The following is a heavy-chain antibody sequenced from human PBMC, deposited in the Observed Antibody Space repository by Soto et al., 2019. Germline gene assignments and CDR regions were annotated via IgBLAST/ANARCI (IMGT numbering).Heavy chain of an antibody. D-gene: IGHD3-9*01. CDR1: AFVFREYA. J-gene: IGHJ4*02. CDR3: AQDPSTGYADR. CDR2: LSRGGRYT. V-gene: IGHV3-23*01. Sequence: EVHLLESGGDLVQPGGSLRLSCVASAFVFREYAMSWVRQAPGKGLEWVSVLSRGGRYTHYADSGKGRITISRDNSKSTLDLQMYSLRDEDTAVYYCAQDPSTGYADRWGQGTQVTVSS.